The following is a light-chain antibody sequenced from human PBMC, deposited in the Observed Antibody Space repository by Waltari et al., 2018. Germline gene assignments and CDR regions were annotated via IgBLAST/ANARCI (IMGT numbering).Light chain of an antibody. CDR1: QSLVHSDGKTY. CDR2: KVS. J-gene: IGKJ1*01. V-gene: IGKV2-30*02. Sequence: DVVMTQSTLSLPVTRGQPDAISRRSSQSLVHSDGKTYLNWFHQRPGQSPRRLIYKVSNRDSGVPDRFSGSGSGTDFTLRISRVEAEDVGVYYCMQGTHWPWTFGQGTKVEIK. CDR3: MQGTHWPWT.